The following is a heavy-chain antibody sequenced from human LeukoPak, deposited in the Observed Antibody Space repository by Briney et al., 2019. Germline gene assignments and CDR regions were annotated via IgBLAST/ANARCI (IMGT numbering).Heavy chain of an antibody. CDR3: ARRRIDYDFWSGSTYYYMDV. J-gene: IGHJ6*03. D-gene: IGHD3-3*01. CDR1: GFTFSSYW. CDR2: IKQDGSEK. Sequence: GGSLRLSCAASGFTFSSYWMSWVRQAPGKGLEWVANIKQDGSEKYYVDSVKGRFTISRDNAKNSLYLQMNSLRAEDTAVYYCARRRIDYDFWSGSTYYYMDVWGKGTTVTVSS. V-gene: IGHV3-7*01.